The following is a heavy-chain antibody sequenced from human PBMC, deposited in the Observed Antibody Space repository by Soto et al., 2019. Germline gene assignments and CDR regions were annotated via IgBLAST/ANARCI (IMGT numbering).Heavy chain of an antibody. CDR2: ISSSSSYI. J-gene: IGHJ4*02. V-gene: IGHV3-21*01. Sequence: PGGSLRLSCAASGFTFSSYSMNWVRQAPGKGLEWVSSISSSSSYIYYADSVKGRFTISRDNAKNSLYLQMNSLRAEDTAVYYSAVEICSSTSCRFDYWGQGTLVTVSS. CDR3: AVEICSSTSCRFDY. D-gene: IGHD2-2*01. CDR1: GFTFSSYS.